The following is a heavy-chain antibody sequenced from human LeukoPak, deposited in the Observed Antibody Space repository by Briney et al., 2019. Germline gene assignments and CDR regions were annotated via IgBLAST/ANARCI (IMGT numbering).Heavy chain of an antibody. CDR3: ARLVGSSAAGTGFDY. J-gene: IGHJ4*02. D-gene: IGHD6-13*01. CDR1: GYNFASHS. V-gene: IGHV5-51*01. Sequence: GESLKISCKGSGYNFASHSIGWVRQMPGKGLEWMGIIYPGDSDTRYSPSFQGQVTISADKSISTAYLQWSSLKASDTAMYYCARLVGSSAAGTGFDYWGQGTLVTVSS. CDR2: IYPGDSDT.